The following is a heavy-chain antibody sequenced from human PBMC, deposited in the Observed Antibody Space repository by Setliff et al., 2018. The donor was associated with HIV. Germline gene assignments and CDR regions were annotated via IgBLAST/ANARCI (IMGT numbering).Heavy chain of an antibody. D-gene: IGHD6-19*01. V-gene: IGHV4-34*01. CDR1: GGSFSGYY. CDR2: INHSGST. J-gene: IGHJ5*01. CDR3: AGHPVTSGWLSLNWFDP. Sequence: TCAVYGGSFSGYYWNWIRQPPGNGLEWIGEINHSGSTKYNPSLKSRVTISVDMSKNQFSLKLTSVTAADTAVYFCAGHPVTSGWLSLNWFDPWGQGILVTVPQ.